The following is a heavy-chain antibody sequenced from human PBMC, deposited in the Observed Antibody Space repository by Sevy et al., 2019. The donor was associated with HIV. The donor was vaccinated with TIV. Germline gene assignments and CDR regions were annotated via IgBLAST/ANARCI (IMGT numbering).Heavy chain of an antibody. J-gene: IGHJ4*02. CDR1: GFTFSAST. Sequence: GGSLRLSCAASGFTFSASTINWVRQAPGKGLEWISSISSSGSYIHYADSVKGRFTISRDNATSSLYLQLNGLRAEDTAVYYCAGGASVAGRGGFDFWGQGTLVTVSS. D-gene: IGHD6-19*01. CDR3: AGGASVAGRGGFDF. V-gene: IGHV3-21*01. CDR2: ISSSGSYI.